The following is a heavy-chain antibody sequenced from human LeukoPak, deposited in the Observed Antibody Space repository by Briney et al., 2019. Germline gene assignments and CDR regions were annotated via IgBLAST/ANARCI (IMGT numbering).Heavy chain of an antibody. CDR1: GFTFSGYA. CDR2: INARATSP. D-gene: IGHD3-10*01. V-gene: IGHV3-23*01. CDR3: AKESWFGEPSLDH. J-gene: IGHJ4*02. Sequence: GGALRLSCAASGFTFSGYAMSWVRQAPGKGLEWVASINARATSPYYTDSVKGRFTISRDNAENTLHLQMSSLRADDTAVYYCAKESWFGEPSLDHWGQGALVTVSA.